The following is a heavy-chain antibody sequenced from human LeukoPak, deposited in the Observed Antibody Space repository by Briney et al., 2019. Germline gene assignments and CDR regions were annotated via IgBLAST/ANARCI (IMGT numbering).Heavy chain of an antibody. J-gene: IGHJ5*02. D-gene: IGHD3-3*01. CDR2: ITPIFGTA. Sequence: ASVKVSCKASGGTFSSYAISWVRQAPGQGLEWMGGITPIFGTANYAQKFQGRVTITADESTSTAYMELSSLRSEDTAVYYCARVRLEWLLFGGLDPWGQGTLVTVSS. CDR1: GGTFSSYA. V-gene: IGHV1-69*13. CDR3: ARVRLEWLLFGGLDP.